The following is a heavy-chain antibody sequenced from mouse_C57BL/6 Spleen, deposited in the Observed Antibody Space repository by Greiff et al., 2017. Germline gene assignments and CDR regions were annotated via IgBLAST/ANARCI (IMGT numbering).Heavy chain of an antibody. CDR3: ALLGSILYWYFDV. CDR1: GFNIKDYY. Sequence: EVQLQQSGAELVKPGASVKLSCTASGFNIKDYYMHWVKQRTEQGLEWIGRIDPEDGETKYAPTFQGTATITADTSSNTAYLQLSSMAAEDTAVYYCALLGSILYWYFDVWGTGTTVTVSS. V-gene: IGHV14-2*01. D-gene: IGHD1-1*01. J-gene: IGHJ1*03. CDR2: IDPEDGET.